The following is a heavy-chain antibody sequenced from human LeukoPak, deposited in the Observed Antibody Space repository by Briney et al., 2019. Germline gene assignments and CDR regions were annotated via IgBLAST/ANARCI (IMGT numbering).Heavy chain of an antibody. CDR2: IIPIFGTA. J-gene: IGHJ5*02. Sequence: LEASVKVSCKASGGTFSSYAISWVRQAPGQGLEWMGGIIPIFGTANYAQKFQGRVTITADESTSTAYMELSSLRSEDTAVYYCAREPLYYYDSSGYPWGQGTLVTVSS. V-gene: IGHV1-69*13. D-gene: IGHD3-22*01. CDR3: AREPLYYYDSSGYP. CDR1: GGTFSSYA.